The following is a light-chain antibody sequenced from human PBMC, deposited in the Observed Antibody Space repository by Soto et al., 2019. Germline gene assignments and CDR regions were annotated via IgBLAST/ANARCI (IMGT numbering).Light chain of an antibody. CDR1: QDISNY. J-gene: IGKJ1*01. V-gene: IGKV1-9*01. Sequence: DIQVTQSPSFLSASVGDRVTITCRASQDISNYLAWYQQKPGKAPKFLLYATSTFQSGVPSRFSGSGSGTQFTLTISSLQPDDFATYYCQRYNAYWAFGPGTKVDIK. CDR3: QRYNAYWA. CDR2: ATS.